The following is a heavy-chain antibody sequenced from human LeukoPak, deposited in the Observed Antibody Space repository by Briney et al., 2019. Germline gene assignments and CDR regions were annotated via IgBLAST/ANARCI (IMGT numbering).Heavy chain of an antibody. J-gene: IGHJ5*02. CDR1: GGSISSSNW. CDR3: ARVKWIQLFDP. CDR2: IYHSGST. D-gene: IGHD5-18*01. V-gene: IGHV4-4*02. Sequence: SGTLSLTCAVSGGSISSSNWWSWVRQPPGKGLEWIGEIYHSGSTYYNPSLKSRVTISVDTSKNQFSLKLSSVTAADTAVYYCARVKWIQLFDPWGQGTLVTVSS.